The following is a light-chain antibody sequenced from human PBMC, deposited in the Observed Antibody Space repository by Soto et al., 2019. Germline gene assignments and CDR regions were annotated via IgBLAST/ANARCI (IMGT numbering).Light chain of an antibody. V-gene: IGLV2-14*01. J-gene: IGLJ1*01. Sequence: SALNPPASVSGSPGQSITISCPGTSSDVGAYNFVSWYQQHPGKAPKLMIYDVNNRPSGVSDRFSGSKSGNTASLTISGLRAEDEADYYCNSYTSSSTSYVFGTGTKVT. CDR1: SSDVGAYNF. CDR2: DVN. CDR3: NSYTSSSTSYV.